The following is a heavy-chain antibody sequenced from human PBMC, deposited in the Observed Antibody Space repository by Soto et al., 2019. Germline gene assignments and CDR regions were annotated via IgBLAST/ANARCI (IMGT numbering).Heavy chain of an antibody. D-gene: IGHD6-19*01. CDR1: GFTFSSYS. CDR2: ISGSGGST. Sequence: EVQLVESGGGLVKPGGSLRLSCAASGFTFSSYSMNWVRQAPGKGLEWVSAISGSGGSTYYADSVKGRFTISRDNSKNTLYLQMNSLRAEDTAVYYCAKGSIAVAGTFDYWGQGTLVTVSS. CDR3: AKGSIAVAGTFDY. V-gene: IGHV3-23*04. J-gene: IGHJ4*02.